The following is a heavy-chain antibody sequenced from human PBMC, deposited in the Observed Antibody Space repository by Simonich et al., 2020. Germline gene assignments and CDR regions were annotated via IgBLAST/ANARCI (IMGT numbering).Heavy chain of an antibody. CDR3: AKEESYSSTSCYDAFDI. D-gene: IGHD2-2*01. J-gene: IGHJ3*02. CDR1: GFTFSSYA. Sequence: EVQLLESGGGLVQPGGSLRLSCAASGFTFSSYAMSWVRQAPGKGLEWVSSISGSGGSTYYADAVKGRFTISRDNSKNTLYRQMNSLRAEDTAVYYCAKEESYSSTSCYDAFDIWGQGTMVTVSS. CDR2: ISGSGGST. V-gene: IGHV3-23*01.